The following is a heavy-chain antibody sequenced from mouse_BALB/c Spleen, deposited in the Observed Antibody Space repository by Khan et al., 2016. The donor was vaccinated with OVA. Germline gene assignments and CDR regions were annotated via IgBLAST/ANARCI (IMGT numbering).Heavy chain of an antibody. CDR2: IWRGGSR. V-gene: IGHV2-5-1*01. D-gene: IGHD4-1*01. CDR3: AKTLAGTTFDF. Sequence: QMQLKQSGPSLVQPSQSLSITYTVSGFSLTNFGVHWVRQSPGKGLEWLGVIWRGGSRDYNAAFMSRLSITKDNSKSQVFFKMNSLQADDTAIYYCAKTLAGTTFDFWGQGTTLTVSS. CDR1: GFSLTNFG. J-gene: IGHJ2*01.